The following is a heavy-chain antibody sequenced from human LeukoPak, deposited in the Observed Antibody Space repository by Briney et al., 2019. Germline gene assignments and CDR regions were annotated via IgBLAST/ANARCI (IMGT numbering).Heavy chain of an antibody. CDR3: AKGDQLFPNDAFDI. CDR2: ISWNSGSI. D-gene: IGHD2-21*01. J-gene: IGHJ3*02. V-gene: IGHV3-9*01. CDR1: GFTFDDYA. Sequence: QTGGSLRLSCAASGFTFDDYAMPWVRQAPGKGLEWVSGISWNSGSIGYADSVKGRFTISRDNAKNSPYLQVNSLRAEDTALYYCAKGDQLFPNDAFDIWGQGTMVTVSS.